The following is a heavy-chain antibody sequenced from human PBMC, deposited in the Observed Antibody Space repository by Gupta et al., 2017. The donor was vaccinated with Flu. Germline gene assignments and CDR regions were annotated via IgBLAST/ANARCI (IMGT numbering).Heavy chain of an antibody. CDR3: ARHYPCSSTSCYWDWFDP. J-gene: IGHJ5*02. Sequence: KGLEWMGIISPGDSDTRYSPSFQGQVTISTDKSISTAYLQWSSLKASDTAMYYCARHYPCSSTSCYWDWFDPWGQGTLVTVSS. CDR2: ISPGDSDT. V-gene: IGHV5-51*01. D-gene: IGHD2-2*01.